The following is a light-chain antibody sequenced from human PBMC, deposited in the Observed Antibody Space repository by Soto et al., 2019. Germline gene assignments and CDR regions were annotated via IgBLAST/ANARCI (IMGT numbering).Light chain of an antibody. Sequence: QSALTQPPSASGSPGQSVTISCTGTSSDVGGYNYVSWYQQHPGKAPKLMIYEVNKRPSGVPDRFSGSKSGNTASLTVSGLQAEGEADYYCSSYGGSNNLVFGGGTKLTVL. CDR1: SSDVGGYNY. CDR2: EVN. V-gene: IGLV2-8*01. J-gene: IGLJ2*01. CDR3: SSYGGSNNLV.